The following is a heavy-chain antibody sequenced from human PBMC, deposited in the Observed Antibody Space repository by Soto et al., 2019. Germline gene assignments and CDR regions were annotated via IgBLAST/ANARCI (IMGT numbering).Heavy chain of an antibody. CDR1: GASTVSHYH. V-gene: IGHV4-31*02. J-gene: IGHJ4*02. D-gene: IGHD1-26*01. Sequence: SETLSLTCSVSGASTVSHYHWTWIRQPPGKGLEWMGYIFNSGATFYNPSLTSRLSISMDTSGNHFSLELRSVTAADTAVYYCALALGPTTGLDYWGQGTLVTVSS. CDR2: IFNSGAT. CDR3: ALALGPTTGLDY.